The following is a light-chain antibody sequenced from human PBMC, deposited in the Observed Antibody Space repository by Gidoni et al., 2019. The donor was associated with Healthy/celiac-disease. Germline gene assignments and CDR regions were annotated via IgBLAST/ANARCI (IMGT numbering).Light chain of an antibody. V-gene: IGKV1-33*01. CDR1: QDISYY. CDR2: AAS. Sequence: DSQMTQSPSSLSASVGDRVTITCQASQDISYYLIWYQQKPGKAHKLLIYAASNLKTGVPPRISGSGSGTDFTFTISRLQAEDIATYYRQQYDNPLTFGGXTKVEIK. J-gene: IGKJ4*01. CDR3: QQYDNPLT.